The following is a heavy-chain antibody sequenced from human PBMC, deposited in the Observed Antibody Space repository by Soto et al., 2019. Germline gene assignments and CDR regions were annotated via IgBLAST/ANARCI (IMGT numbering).Heavy chain of an antibody. CDR1: GGSISSYY. CDR2: IYYSGST. V-gene: IGHV4-59*01. D-gene: IGHD1-7*01. CDR3: ARAGLELLLFDY. J-gene: IGHJ4*02. Sequence: PSETLSLTCTVSGGSISSYYWSWIRQPPGKGLEWIGYIYYSGSTNYNPSLKSRVTISVDTSKNQFSLKLSSVTAADTAVYYCARAGLELLLFDYWGQGTLVTSPQ.